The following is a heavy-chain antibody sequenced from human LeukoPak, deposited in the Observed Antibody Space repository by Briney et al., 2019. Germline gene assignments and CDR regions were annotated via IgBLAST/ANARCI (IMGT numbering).Heavy chain of an antibody. CDR3: ARDNGYYYDSSGYYPHW. Sequence: ASVKVSCKASGYTFTSYGISWVRQAPGQGLEWMGWISAYNGNTNYAQKLQGRVTMTTDTSTSTAHMELRSLRSDDTAVYYCARDNGYYYDSSGYYPHWWGQGTLVTVSS. J-gene: IGHJ4*02. V-gene: IGHV1-18*01. CDR1: GYTFTSYG. CDR2: ISAYNGNT. D-gene: IGHD3-22*01.